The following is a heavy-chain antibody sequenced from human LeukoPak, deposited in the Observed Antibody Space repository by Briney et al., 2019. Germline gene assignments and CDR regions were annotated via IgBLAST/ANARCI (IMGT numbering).Heavy chain of an antibody. V-gene: IGHV3-23*01. D-gene: IGHD2-15*01. CDR2: ISGSGGST. J-gene: IGHJ3*02. CDR3: ARGYSRAAFDI. Sequence: PGGSLRLSCAASGFTFHNNGMSWVRQAPGKGLEWVSAISGSGGSTYYADSVKGRFTVSRDNGKNSLLLQMNSLRAEDTALYYCARGYSRAAFDIWGQGTVVAVSS. CDR1: GFTFHNNG.